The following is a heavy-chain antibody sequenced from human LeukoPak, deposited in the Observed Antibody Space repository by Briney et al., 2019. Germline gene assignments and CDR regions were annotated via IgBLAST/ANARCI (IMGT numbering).Heavy chain of an antibody. D-gene: IGHD3-9*01. Sequence: GESLKISCKASGYSFTSYWIGWVRQMPGKGLGWMGIIYPGDSDTRYSPSFQGQVTISADKSISTAYLQWSSLKASDTAMYYCARQDARDYDILTGYQHAFDIWGQGTMVTVSS. CDR2: IYPGDSDT. J-gene: IGHJ3*02. CDR1: GYSFTSYW. V-gene: IGHV5-51*01. CDR3: ARQDARDYDILTGYQHAFDI.